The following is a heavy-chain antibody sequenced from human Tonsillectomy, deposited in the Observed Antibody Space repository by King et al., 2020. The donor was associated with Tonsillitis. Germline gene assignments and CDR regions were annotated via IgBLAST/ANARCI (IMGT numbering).Heavy chain of an antibody. CDR1: GFTFSSYS. Sequence: VQLVESGGGLVQPGGSLRLSCAASGFTFSSYSMNWVRQAPGKGLEWVSYISSGSSTIYYADSVKGRFTISRDNAKNSLYLQMNSLRAEDTAVYYCYVSGLGVWGKGTTVTVSS. J-gene: IGHJ6*04. D-gene: IGHD3-3*01. CDR2: ISSGSSTI. V-gene: IGHV3-48*01. CDR3: YVSGLGV.